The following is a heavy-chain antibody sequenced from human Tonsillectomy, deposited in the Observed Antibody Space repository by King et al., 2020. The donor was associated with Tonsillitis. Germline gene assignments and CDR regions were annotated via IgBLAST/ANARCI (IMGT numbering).Heavy chain of an antibody. CDR3: AKSYHSGSYYSPFDS. V-gene: IGHV3-43*01. CDR1: GFTFEDYT. CDR2: INWGGSSI. D-gene: IGHD3-10*01. J-gene: IGHJ4*02. Sequence: QLVQSGGVVVQPGGSLRLSCAASGFTFEDYTMHWVRQTLGKGLEWVSLINWGGSSIFYADSVKGRFTISRDNSKNSLYLQMNSLRPEDTALYYCAKSYHSGSYYSPFDSWGQGTLVTVSS.